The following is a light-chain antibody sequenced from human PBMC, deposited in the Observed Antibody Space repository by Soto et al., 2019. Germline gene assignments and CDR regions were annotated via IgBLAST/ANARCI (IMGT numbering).Light chain of an antibody. J-gene: IGKJ1*01. Sequence: DIVLTQSPGTLYLSPGERATLPCRASQSARSCHLSWYQQIPGQAPRLLIYDASTRATGIPDTSSGSGSGTDFTLTISGLEPEDFAVYCCRLYGNSRRTFGQGTKVEMK. CDR3: RLYGNSRRT. V-gene: IGKV3-20*01. CDR2: DAS. CDR1: QSARSCH.